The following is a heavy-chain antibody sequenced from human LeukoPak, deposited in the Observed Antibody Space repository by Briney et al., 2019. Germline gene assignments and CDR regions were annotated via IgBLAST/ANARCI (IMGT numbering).Heavy chain of an antibody. CDR2: IYYSGST. CDR3: ARAHFFPITMIVS. CDR1: GGSISSGGYY. V-gene: IGHV4-31*03. Sequence: SETLSLTCTVSGGSISSGGYYWSWIRQHPGKGLEWIGYIYYSGSTYYNPSLKSRVTISVDTSKNQFSLKLSSVTAADTAVYYCARAHFFPITMIVSWGQGTLVTVSS. D-gene: IGHD3-22*01. J-gene: IGHJ5*02.